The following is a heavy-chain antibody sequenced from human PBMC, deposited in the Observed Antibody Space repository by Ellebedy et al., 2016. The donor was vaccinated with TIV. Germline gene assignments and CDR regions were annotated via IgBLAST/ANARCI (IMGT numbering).Heavy chain of an antibody. J-gene: IGHJ4*02. CDR2: ISSDGSSE. CDR1: GFTFSSYA. D-gene: IGHD2-15*01. CDR3: ARDNWWLAFDY. V-gene: IGHV3-30-3*01. Sequence: GESLKISCVASGFTFSSYAMHWVRQAPGKGLEWVAVISSDGSSEYYADSVKGRFTISRDNAKNSLYLQMNSLRDEDTAVYYCARDNWWLAFDYWGQGTLVTVSS.